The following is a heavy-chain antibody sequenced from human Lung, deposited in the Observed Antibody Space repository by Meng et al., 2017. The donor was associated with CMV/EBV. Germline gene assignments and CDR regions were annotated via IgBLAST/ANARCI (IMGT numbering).Heavy chain of an antibody. CDR2: MNPSGGST. Sequence: SVXVSXXASGYTFTSHFMHWVRQAPGQGLEWMGIMNPSGGSTSYAQKFQGRVTMTSDTATSTVYMELSSLRSEDTAVYYCATPRGYSYGPLGHWGQGTXVTVSS. D-gene: IGHD5-18*01. J-gene: IGHJ4*02. CDR1: GYTFTSHF. V-gene: IGHV1-46*01. CDR3: ATPRGYSYGPLGH.